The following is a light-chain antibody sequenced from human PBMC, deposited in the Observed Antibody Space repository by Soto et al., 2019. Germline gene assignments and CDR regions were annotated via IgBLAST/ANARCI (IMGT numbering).Light chain of an antibody. CDR3: QQYNNWLLT. CDR1: QTVSRN. CDR2: DIS. V-gene: IGKV3-15*01. J-gene: IGKJ4*01. Sequence: EVVMTQSPATLSVSPGERATLSCRASQTVSRNLAWYQQRPGQAPRLLIYDISNRAAGVPARFSGSGSGTEFTLTISSLQSEDFAVYYCQQYNNWLLTFGGGTKVDIK.